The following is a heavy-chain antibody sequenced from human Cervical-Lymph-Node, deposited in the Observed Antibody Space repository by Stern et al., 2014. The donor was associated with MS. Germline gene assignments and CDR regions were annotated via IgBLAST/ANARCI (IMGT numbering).Heavy chain of an antibody. J-gene: IGHJ6*02. D-gene: IGHD4-17*01. CDR3: AHTTVTFDEAYGLDV. Sequence: QVTLKESGPPLVKPTQTLTLTCTFSGFSLNTSGVGVGCFRQPPGQALEWLAVLYWDDDERYSPSLKSRLTITKDTSQDQVVLTMANMDPVDTATYYCAHTTVTFDEAYGLDVWGQGTTVTVSS. V-gene: IGHV2-5*02. CDR1: GFSLNTSGVG. CDR2: LYWDDDE.